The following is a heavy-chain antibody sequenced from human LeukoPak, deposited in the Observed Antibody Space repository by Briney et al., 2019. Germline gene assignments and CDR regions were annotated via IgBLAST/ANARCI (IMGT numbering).Heavy chain of an antibody. V-gene: IGHV4-38-2*01. CDR2: LYHSGIT. CDR1: GYSIGSGYF. J-gene: IGHJ4*02. D-gene: IGHD3-22*01. CDR3: ARHALFDSTGYYYVLDY. Sequence: SETLSLTRAVSGYSIGSGYFWGWIRPPPGMGLEWIGSLYHSGITYYNPSLKSRVTISMDTSKNQFSLKLTSVTAADTAVYYCARHALFDSTGYYYVLDYWGQGTLATVSS.